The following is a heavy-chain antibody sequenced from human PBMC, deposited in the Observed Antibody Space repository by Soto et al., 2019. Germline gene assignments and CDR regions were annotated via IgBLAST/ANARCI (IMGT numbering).Heavy chain of an antibody. CDR2: IKSKTDGGTT. V-gene: IGHV3-15*01. CDR3: TTEYYGSGSYGYGMDV. Sequence: GGSLRLSCAASGFTFSNAWMSWVRQAPGKGLEWVGRIKSKTDGGTTDYAAPVKGRFTISRDDSKNTLYLQMNSLKTEDTAVYYCTTEYYGSGSYGYGMDVWGQGTTVTVSS. J-gene: IGHJ6*02. D-gene: IGHD3-10*01. CDR1: GFTFSNAW.